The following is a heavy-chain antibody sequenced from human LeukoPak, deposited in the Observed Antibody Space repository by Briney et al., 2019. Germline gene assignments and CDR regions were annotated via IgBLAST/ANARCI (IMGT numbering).Heavy chain of an antibody. V-gene: IGHV4-39*01. CDR1: GGSISSSSYY. Sequence: SETLSLTCTVSGGSISSSSYYWGWIRQPPGKGLEWIGSIYYSGSTYYNPSLKSRVTISVDTSKNQFSLQLNSVTPEDTALYYCARGGLVRGTINSLIGFDIWGQGIMVTVSS. CDR2: IYYSGST. J-gene: IGHJ3*02. D-gene: IGHD3-10*01. CDR3: ARGGLVRGTINSLIGFDI.